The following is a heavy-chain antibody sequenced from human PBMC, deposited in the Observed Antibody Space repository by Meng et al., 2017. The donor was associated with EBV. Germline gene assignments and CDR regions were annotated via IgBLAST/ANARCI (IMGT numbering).Heavy chain of an antibody. CDR2: ISSSGSTI. D-gene: IGHD1-26*01. J-gene: IGHJ4*02. V-gene: IGHV3-11*01. CDR3: ASHPAYSGSYDGGY. CDR1: GFTFSDYY. Sequence: VRRVRAGGGLARPGRSLILSCAASGFTFSDYYMSWCRQAPGKGLEWVSYISSSGSTIYYADSVKGRFTISRDNAKNSLYPQMNSLRAEDTAVYYCASHPAYSGSYDGGYWGQGTLVTVSS.